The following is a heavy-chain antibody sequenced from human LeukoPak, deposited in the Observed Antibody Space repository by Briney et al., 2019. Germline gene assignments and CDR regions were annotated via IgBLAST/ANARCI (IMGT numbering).Heavy chain of an antibody. Sequence: GGSLRLSCAASGFTFSSYAMTWVRQAPGKGLEWVSSISTSGTYIYYADSVKGRFTISRDNAKNSLYLQMNSLRAEDTAVYYCARGLTAISFIDYWGQGTLVTVSS. D-gene: IGHD2-21*02. CDR3: ARGLTAISFIDY. CDR1: GFTFSSYA. J-gene: IGHJ4*02. V-gene: IGHV3-21*01. CDR2: ISTSGTYI.